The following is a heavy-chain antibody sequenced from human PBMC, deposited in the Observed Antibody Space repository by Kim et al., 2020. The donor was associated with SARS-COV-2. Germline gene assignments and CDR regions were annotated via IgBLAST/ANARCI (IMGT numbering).Heavy chain of an antibody. D-gene: IGHD3-10*01. V-gene: IGHV3-53*01. Sequence: GGSLRLSCAASGFTVSSNYMTWVRQATGKGLDWVSIIYGGGSTYYADSVKGRFTISRDNSKNTLYLQMNSLRVDDTAVYYCATSRGYNYYGIDVWGQGTTVTVSS. CDR1: GFTVSSNY. CDR2: IYGGGST. J-gene: IGHJ6*02. CDR3: ATSRGYNYYGIDV.